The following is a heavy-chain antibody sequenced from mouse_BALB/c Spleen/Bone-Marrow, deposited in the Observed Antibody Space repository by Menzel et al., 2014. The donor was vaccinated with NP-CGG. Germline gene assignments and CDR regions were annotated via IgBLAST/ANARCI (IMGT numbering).Heavy chain of an antibody. J-gene: IGHJ4*01. CDR3: TRSPITTVVAETMDY. Sequence: LQQSGSELVRPGASVKLSCKASGYTFTSYWMHWVKQRPGQGLEWIGNIYPGSGSTNYDEKFKTKATLTVDTSSSIAYMQLSSLTSEDSAVYYCTRSPITTVVAETMDYWGQGTSVTVSS. D-gene: IGHD1-1*01. V-gene: IGHV1S22*01. CDR2: IYPGSGST. CDR1: GYTFTSYW.